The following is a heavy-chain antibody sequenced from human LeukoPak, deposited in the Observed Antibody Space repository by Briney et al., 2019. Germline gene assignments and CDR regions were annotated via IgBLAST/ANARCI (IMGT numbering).Heavy chain of an antibody. CDR1: GFTFSSYG. J-gene: IGHJ4*02. CDR2: IRYDGSNK. Sequence: GGSLRLSCAASGFTFSSYGMHWVRQAPGKGLEWVAFIRYDGSNKYYADSVKGRFTISRDNSKNTLYLQMNSLRAEDTAVYYCAKDNYYGSGSYYLLDYWGQGTLVTVSS. CDR3: AKDNYYGSGSYYLLDY. V-gene: IGHV3-30*02. D-gene: IGHD3-10*01.